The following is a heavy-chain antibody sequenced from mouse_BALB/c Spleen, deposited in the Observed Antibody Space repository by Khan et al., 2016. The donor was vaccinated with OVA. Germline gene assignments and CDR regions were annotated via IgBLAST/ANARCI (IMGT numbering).Heavy chain of an antibody. CDR3: TRGYGNYVRYYFDY. Sequence: VQLQQSGPELEKPGASVKISCKASGYSFTGYNMNWVKQSNGKSLEWIGNIDPYYGGATYNQKFKCKATLTVDKSSSTAYMQLKSLTSEDSAVYYCTRGYGNYVRYYFDYWGQGTTLTVSS. D-gene: IGHD2-10*02. J-gene: IGHJ2*01. CDR1: GYSFTGYN. CDR2: IDPYYGGA. V-gene: IGHV1-39*01.